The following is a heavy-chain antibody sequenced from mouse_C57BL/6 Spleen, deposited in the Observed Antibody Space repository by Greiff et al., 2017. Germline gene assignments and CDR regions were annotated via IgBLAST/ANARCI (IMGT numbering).Heavy chain of an antibody. Sequence: QVQLQQPGAELVKPGASVKLSCKASGYTFTSYWMHWVKQRPGQGLEWIGMIHPNSGSTNYNEKFKSKATLTVDKSSSTAYMQLSSLTSEDSAVYYCTGYYGKGGYYFDYWGQGTTLTVSS. V-gene: IGHV1-64*01. J-gene: IGHJ2*01. CDR2: IHPNSGST. CDR1: GYTFTSYW. D-gene: IGHD2-1*01. CDR3: TGYYGKGGYYFDY.